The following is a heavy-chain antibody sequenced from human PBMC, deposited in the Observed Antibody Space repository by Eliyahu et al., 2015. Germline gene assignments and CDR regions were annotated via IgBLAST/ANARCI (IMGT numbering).Heavy chain of an antibody. CDR1: XVXPFTXFY. V-gene: IGHV4-59*01. J-gene: IGHJ5*02. D-gene: IGHD2/OR15-2a*01. CDR3: ARSRSCDSNTCYDGPNWFGP. Sequence: QVXLQESGPGLLKPSETLSLTCTVXXVXPFTXFYWXWVRQPPVKGXEFIGNIFYTGDTNYNPSLKXRVTILVDTSKNQFSLKLSSVTAADTAVYYCARSRSCDSNTCYDGPNWFGPWGQGTLVTVSS. CDR2: IFYTGDT.